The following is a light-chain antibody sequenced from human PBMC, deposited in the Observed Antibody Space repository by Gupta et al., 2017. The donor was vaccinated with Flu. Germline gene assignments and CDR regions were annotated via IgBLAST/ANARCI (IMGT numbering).Light chain of an antibody. CDR3: QQYLHFPTT. Sequence: TQSPSTLTPPVGDRVTITCRASQTVNNYLAWYQMKPGQAPKVLILESSTLHSGVPSRFRGTGSGTEFTLTISSLQPDDFAKYFCQQYLHFPTTFGQGT. CDR2: ESS. CDR1: QTVNNY. J-gene: IGKJ2*01. V-gene: IGKV1-5*03.